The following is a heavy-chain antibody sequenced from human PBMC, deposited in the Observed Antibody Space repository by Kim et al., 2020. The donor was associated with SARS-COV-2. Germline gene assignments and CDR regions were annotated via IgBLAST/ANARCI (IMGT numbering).Heavy chain of an antibody. CDR1: GFTFSSYA. CDR3: AKGGGGTWFDR. J-gene: IGHJ5*02. V-gene: IGHV3-23*01. Sequence: GGSLRLSCAASGFTFSSYAVSWVRQAPGKGLEWVSTISDSGGRTYYADPVKGRFTISRDNSKNSLWLQMNSLTSDDTAVYYCAKGGGGTWFDRWGQGTLVTVSS. D-gene: IGHD2-15*01. CDR2: ISDSGGRT.